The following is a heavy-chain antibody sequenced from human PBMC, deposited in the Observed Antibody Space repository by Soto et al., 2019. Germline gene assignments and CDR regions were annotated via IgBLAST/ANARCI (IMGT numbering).Heavy chain of an antibody. CDR2: ISSSGSTI. D-gene: IGHD2-15*01. CDR3: ARVFKSGGSLDY. Sequence: GGFLRLSCAASWFTFSDYYMTWIRQAPGKGLEWVSYISSSGSTIFYGDSVKGRITMSRDNAKKSLYLQMISLRAEDTAVYYCARVFKSGGSLDYWGQGSLVTVSS. V-gene: IGHV3-11*01. J-gene: IGHJ4*02. CDR1: WFTFSDYY.